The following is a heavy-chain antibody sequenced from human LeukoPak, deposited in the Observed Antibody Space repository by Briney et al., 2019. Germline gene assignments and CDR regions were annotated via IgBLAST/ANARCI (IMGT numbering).Heavy chain of an antibody. D-gene: IGHD4-11*01. CDR3: ARVWDSNWADY. CDR2: IYYSGST. Sequence: PSETLSLTCTVSGGSISSSSYYWGWIRQPPGKGLEWIGSIYYSGSTYYNPSLKSRVTISVDTSKNQFSLKLSSVTAADTAVYYCARVWDSNWADYWGQGTLVTVSS. J-gene: IGHJ4*02. CDR1: GGSISSSSYY. V-gene: IGHV4-39*07.